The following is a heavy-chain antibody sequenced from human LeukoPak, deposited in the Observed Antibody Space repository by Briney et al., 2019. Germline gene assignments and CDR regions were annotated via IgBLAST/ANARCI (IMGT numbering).Heavy chain of an antibody. CDR2: ISSDGSNT. CDR3: ARDQSIMGPTTVDY. J-gene: IGHJ4*02. CDR1: GITFSTSW. D-gene: IGHD1-26*01. V-gene: IGHV3-74*01. Sequence: GGSLRLSCAASGITFSTSWMHWVRQAPGKGLVWVSRISSDGSNTIYADSVRGRFTISRDNAENTLYLQMNSLRAEDTAVYYCARDQSIMGPTTVDYWGQGTLVTVSS.